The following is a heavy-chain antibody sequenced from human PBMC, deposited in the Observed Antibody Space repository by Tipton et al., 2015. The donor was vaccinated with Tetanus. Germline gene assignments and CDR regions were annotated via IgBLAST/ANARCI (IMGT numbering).Heavy chain of an antibody. CDR3: ARRRSAVLGGGYHWYLDL. CDR1: GHSFTKYW. CDR2: IYPDDSDT. Sequence: QSGAEVKKPGESLKISCKGSGHSFTKYWIAWVRQMPGKGLEWMGLIYPDDSDTRYSPSFQGQVTISADKSIRTAYLQWSSLKASDTAIYYCARRRSAVLGGGYHWYLDLWGRGTLVTVSS. D-gene: IGHD2-15*01. J-gene: IGHJ2*01. V-gene: IGHV5-51*01.